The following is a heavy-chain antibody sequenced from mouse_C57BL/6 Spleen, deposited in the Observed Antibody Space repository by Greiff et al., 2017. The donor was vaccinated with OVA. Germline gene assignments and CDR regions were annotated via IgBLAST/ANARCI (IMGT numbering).Heavy chain of an antibody. CDR1: GFSLTSYG. J-gene: IGHJ4*01. CDR2: IWSGGST. D-gene: IGHD1-1*01. Sequence: QVQLKESGPGLVQPSQSLSITCTVSGFSLTSYGVHWVRQSPGKGLEWLGVIWSGGSTDYNAAFISRLSISKDNSKSQVFFKMNSLQADDTAIYYCARRTYYYGSSYGAMDYWGQGTSVTVSS. V-gene: IGHV2-2*01. CDR3: ARRTYYYGSSYGAMDY.